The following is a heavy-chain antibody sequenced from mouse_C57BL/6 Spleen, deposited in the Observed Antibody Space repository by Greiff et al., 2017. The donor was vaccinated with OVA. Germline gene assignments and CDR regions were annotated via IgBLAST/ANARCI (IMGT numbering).Heavy chain of an antibody. CDR1: GYTFTGYW. V-gene: IGHV1-9*01. Sequence: QVQLQQSGAELMKPGASVKLSCKATGYTFTGYWIEWVKQRPGHGLEWIGEILPGSGSTNYNEKFKGKATFTADTSSNTAYMQLSSLTNEDSAIYYCGTANYCGSSGCAYWGQGTLVTVSA. CDR3: GTANYCGSSGCAY. J-gene: IGHJ3*01. CDR2: ILPGSGST. D-gene: IGHD1-1*01.